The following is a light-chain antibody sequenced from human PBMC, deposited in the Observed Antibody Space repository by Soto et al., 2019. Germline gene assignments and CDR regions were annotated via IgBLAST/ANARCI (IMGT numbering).Light chain of an antibody. Sequence: EIVMTQSPATLSVSPGERATLSCRASQSVSSNLAWYQQKPGQAPRLLIYGAFTRATGIPARFSGSGSGTEFTLTISSLQSEDLAVYYCQQYNNGWTFGQGTKVEIK. J-gene: IGKJ1*01. CDR1: QSVSSN. CDR3: QQYNNGWT. CDR2: GAF. V-gene: IGKV3-15*01.